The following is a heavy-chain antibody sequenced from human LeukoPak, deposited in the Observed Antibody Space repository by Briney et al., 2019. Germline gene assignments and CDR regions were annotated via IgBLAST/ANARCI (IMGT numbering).Heavy chain of an antibody. CDR2: IYYRGST. D-gene: IGHD4-17*01. Sequence: SETLSLTCTVSGGSISSTIYYWGWIRQPPGKGLEWIGSIYYRGSTYYNPSLKSRVAISVDTSKNQFSLKLSSVTAADTAVYYCASADYGDYFYSYWGQGTLVTVSS. J-gene: IGHJ4*02. V-gene: IGHV4-39*07. CDR3: ASADYGDYFYSY. CDR1: GGSISSTIYY.